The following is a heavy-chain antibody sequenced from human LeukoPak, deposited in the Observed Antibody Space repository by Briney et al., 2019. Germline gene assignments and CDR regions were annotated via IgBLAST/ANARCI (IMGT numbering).Heavy chain of an antibody. CDR3: AKELRSSHGLSGMDV. V-gene: IGHV3-74*01. Sequence: QPGGSLRLSCAASGFTFSSYWMHWVRQAPGKGLVWVSRINSDGSSTSYADSVKGRFTISRDNAKNTLYLQMNSLRAEDTALYYCAKELRSSHGLSGMDVWGQGTTVTVSS. CDR1: GFTFSSYW. D-gene: IGHD3-16*02. CDR2: INSDGSST. J-gene: IGHJ6*02.